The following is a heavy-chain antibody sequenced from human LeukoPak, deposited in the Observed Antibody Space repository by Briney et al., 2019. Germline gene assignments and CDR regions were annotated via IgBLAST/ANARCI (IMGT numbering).Heavy chain of an antibody. Sequence: SETLSLTCTVSGDSITSTSYYWAWIRQSPGKGLEWIGSLCYGVYSSYSPSLKSRVTISVDTSKNQFSLRLSSVTAADTAVYYCARVPTVTFFDYWGQGTLVTVSS. CDR1: GDSITSTSYY. D-gene: IGHD4-17*01. J-gene: IGHJ4*02. CDR3: ARVPTVTFFDY. V-gene: IGHV4-39*07. CDR2: LCYGVYS.